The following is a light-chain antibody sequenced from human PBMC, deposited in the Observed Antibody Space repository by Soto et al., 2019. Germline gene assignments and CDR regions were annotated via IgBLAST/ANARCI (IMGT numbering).Light chain of an antibody. CDR3: QSYDSSLSAVV. CDR1: SSKIGAGYD. J-gene: IGLJ2*01. V-gene: IGLV1-40*01. Sequence: QSVLTQPPSVSGAPGQRVTISCTGSSSKIGAGYDVHWYQHLPGTAPKVLIYGNSNRPSGVPDRFSGSKSGTSASLAITGLQAEHEADYYCQSYDSSLSAVVFGGGTKVTVL. CDR2: GNS.